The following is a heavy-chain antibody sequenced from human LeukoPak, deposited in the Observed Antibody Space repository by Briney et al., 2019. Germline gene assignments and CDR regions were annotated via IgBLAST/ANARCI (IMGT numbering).Heavy chain of an antibody. CDR1: GFTLTIYA. CDR3: AKDLLYGGNSDY. Sequence: GGSLRLSCAASGFTLTIYAMSWVRQAPGKGLEWVSAISGSGGSTYYADSVKGRFTISRDNSKNTLYLQMNSLRAEDTAVYYCAKDLLYGGNSDYWGQGTLVTVSS. D-gene: IGHD4-23*01. J-gene: IGHJ4*02. V-gene: IGHV3-23*01. CDR2: ISGSGGST.